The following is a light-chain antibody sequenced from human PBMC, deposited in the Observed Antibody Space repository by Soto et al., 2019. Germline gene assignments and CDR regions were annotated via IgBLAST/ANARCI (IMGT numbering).Light chain of an antibody. CDR3: SSYKAYTTLWV. J-gene: IGLJ3*02. CDR2: GVT. V-gene: IGLV2-14*01. Sequence: QSALTQPASVSGSPGQSITISCTGTASDIGNYNYVSWYQLHPGKAPKLLIYGVTNRPSGVSNRFSGSKSGNAASLTISGLHDEDDADYYCSSYKAYTTLWVFGGGTKLTVL. CDR1: ASDIGNYNY.